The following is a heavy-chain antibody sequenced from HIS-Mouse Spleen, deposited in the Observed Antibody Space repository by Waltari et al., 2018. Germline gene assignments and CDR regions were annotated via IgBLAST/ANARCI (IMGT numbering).Heavy chain of an antibody. J-gene: IGHJ4*02. V-gene: IGHV2-70*15. CDR3: ARIAEGYTSGWYAFDY. D-gene: IGHD6-19*01. CDR2: IDWDDDK. Sequence: QVTLRESGPALVKPTQTLTLTCTFSGFSLSTSGIRVRWIRQPPGKALEWLARIDWDDDKYYSTSLKTRLTISRDTSKNQVVLTMTNMDPLDTATYYCARIAEGYTSGWYAFDYWGQGTLVTVSS. CDR1: GFSLSTSGIR.